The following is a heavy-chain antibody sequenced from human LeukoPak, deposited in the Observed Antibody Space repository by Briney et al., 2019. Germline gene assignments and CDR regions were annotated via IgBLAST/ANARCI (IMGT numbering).Heavy chain of an antibody. V-gene: IGHV3-30*18. CDR1: GFTFSSYG. D-gene: IGHD6-19*01. Sequence: GGSLRLSCAASGFTFSSYGMHWVRQAPGKGLEWVAVISYDGSNKYYADSVKGRFTISRDNSKNTLYLQMNSLRAEDTAVYYCAKGSPTVAGTDYWGQGTLVTVSS. CDR3: AKGSPTVAGTDY. CDR2: ISYDGSNK. J-gene: IGHJ4*02.